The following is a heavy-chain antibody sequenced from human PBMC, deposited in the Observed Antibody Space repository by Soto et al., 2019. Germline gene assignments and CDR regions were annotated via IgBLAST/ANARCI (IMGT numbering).Heavy chain of an antibody. D-gene: IGHD4-17*01. V-gene: IGHV4-30-4*02. J-gene: IGHJ4*02. Sequence: PSDTLSLTCTVSGGSISSGDYYWSWIRQPPGKGLEWIGYIYYSGSTYYNPSLKSRVTISVDTSKNQFYLKLSSVTAADTAVYYCALLTMTTVTTYGSEKWGQGTMVTVSS. CDR2: IYYSGST. CDR1: GGSISSGDYY. CDR3: ALLTMTTVTTYGSEK.